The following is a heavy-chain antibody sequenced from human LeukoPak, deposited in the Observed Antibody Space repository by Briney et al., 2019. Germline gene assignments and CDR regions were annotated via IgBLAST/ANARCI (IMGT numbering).Heavy chain of an antibody. Sequence: SETLSLTCTVSGGSISSYYWSWIRQPPGKGLEWIGYIYYSGSTNYNPSLKSRVTMSVDTSKNQFSLKLSSVTAADTAVYYCARVGSGWYIYWGQGTLVTVSS. V-gene: IGHV4-59*12. CDR2: IYYSGST. D-gene: IGHD6-19*01. CDR1: GGSISSYY. J-gene: IGHJ4*02. CDR3: ARVGSGWYIY.